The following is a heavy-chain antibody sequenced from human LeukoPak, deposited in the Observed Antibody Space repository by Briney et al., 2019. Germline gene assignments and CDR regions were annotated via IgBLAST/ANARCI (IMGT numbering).Heavy chain of an antibody. CDR3: ARESNWAYYFDY. D-gene: IGHD1-1*01. Sequence: GASVKVSCKASGYTFTSYGISWVRQAPGQGLEWMGWSSTYNTDTKYAQKFQGRVTMTTDTSTNTAYMDLRDLRSDGTAVYYCARESNWAYYFDYWGQGTLV. CDR2: SSTYNTDT. V-gene: IGHV1-18*01. CDR1: GYTFTSYG. J-gene: IGHJ4*02.